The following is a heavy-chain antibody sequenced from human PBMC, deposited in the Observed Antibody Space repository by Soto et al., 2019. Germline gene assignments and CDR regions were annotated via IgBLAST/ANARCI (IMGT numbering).Heavy chain of an antibody. V-gene: IGHV3-21*01. Sequence: GGSLRLSCAASGFTFSSYAMSWVRQAPGKGLEWVSSISSSSSYIYYADSVKGRFTISRDNAKNSLYLQMNSLRAEDTAVYYCARDHLRITMIVVAFDAFDIWGQGTMVTVSS. D-gene: IGHD3-22*01. CDR2: ISSSSSYI. CDR1: GFTFSSYA. J-gene: IGHJ3*02. CDR3: ARDHLRITMIVVAFDAFDI.